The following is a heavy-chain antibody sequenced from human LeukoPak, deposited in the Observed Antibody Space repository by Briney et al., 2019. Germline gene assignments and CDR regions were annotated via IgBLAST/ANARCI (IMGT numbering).Heavy chain of an antibody. J-gene: IGHJ3*02. V-gene: IGHV3-13*05. D-gene: IGHD5-12*01. CDR2: IGSDNKP. CDR1: GFTFSAYA. CDR3: ARGYSGYKGTAFDI. Sequence: PGGSLRLSCEASGFTFSAYAMTWVRQAPGKGLEWVSSIGSDNKPHYSESVKGRFTISRENAKNSLYLQMNSLRAGDTAVYYCARGYSGYKGTAFDIWGQGTMVTVSS.